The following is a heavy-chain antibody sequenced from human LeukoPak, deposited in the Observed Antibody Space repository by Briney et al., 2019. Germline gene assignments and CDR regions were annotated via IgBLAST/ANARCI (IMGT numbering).Heavy chain of an antibody. D-gene: IGHD3-22*01. Sequence: ASVKVSCKASGYTFTSYAMHWVRQAPGQRLEWMGWINAGNGNTKYSQKFQGRVTITADESTSTAYMELSSLRSEDTAVYYCARGDSNYYDSSGYADYWGQGALVTVSS. CDR2: INAGNGNT. CDR1: GYTFTSYA. J-gene: IGHJ4*02. CDR3: ARGDSNYYDSSGYADY. V-gene: IGHV1-3*01.